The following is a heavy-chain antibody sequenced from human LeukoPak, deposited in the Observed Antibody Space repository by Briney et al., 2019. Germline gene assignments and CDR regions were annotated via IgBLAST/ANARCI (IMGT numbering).Heavy chain of an antibody. CDR3: ARVVKVPEGAWFDP. CDR1: GFTFSSYD. J-gene: IGHJ5*02. D-gene: IGHD1-1*01. CDR2: IGTAGDT. Sequence: PGGSLRLSCAASGFTFSSYDMHWVRQATGKGLEWVSAIGTAGDTYYPGSVKGRFTISRGNAKNSLYLQMNSLRAGDTAVYYCARVVKVPEGAWFDPWGQGTLVTVSS. V-gene: IGHV3-13*01.